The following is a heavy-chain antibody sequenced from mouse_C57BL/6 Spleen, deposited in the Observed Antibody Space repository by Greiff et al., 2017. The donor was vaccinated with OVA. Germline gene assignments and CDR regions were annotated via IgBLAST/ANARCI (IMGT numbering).Heavy chain of an antibody. V-gene: IGHV1-81*01. D-gene: IGHD1-1*01. CDR2: IYPRSGNT. Sequence: QVQLQQSGAELARPGASVKLSCKASGYTFTSYGISWVKQRTGQGLEWIGEIYPRSGNTYYNEKFKGKATLTADKSSSTAYMELRSLTSEDSAVYFCARCNITTVVADFDYWGQGTTLTVSS. CDR1: GYTFTSYG. CDR3: ARCNITTVVADFDY. J-gene: IGHJ2*01.